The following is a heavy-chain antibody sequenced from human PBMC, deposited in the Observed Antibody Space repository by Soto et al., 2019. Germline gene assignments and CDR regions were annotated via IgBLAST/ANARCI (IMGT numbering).Heavy chain of an antibody. D-gene: IGHD6-13*01. CDR3: ARQDGTSSSSWYYWFDP. CDR1: GYSFTSYW. Sequence: GESLKISCKGSGYSFTSYWISWVRQMPGKGLEWMGRIDPSDSYTSYSPSFQGHVTISADKSISTAYLQWSSLKASDTAMYYFARQDGTSSSSWYYWFDPWGQGTLVTVPS. V-gene: IGHV5-10-1*01. CDR2: IDPSDSYT. J-gene: IGHJ5*02.